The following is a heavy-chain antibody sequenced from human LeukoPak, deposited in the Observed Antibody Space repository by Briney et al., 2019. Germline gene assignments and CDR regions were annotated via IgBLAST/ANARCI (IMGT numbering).Heavy chain of an antibody. D-gene: IGHD3-10*01. CDR1: GGSISNHY. V-gene: IGHV4-59*11. CDR2: IYYSGST. J-gene: IGHJ4*02. CDR3: ARFVVRGALYYFDY. Sequence: SETLSLTCTVSGGSISNHYCSWIRQPPGKGLEWIGYIYYSGSTNYNPSLKSRVTISVDTSKNQFSLKLSSVTAADTAVYYCARFVVRGALYYFDYWGQGTLVTVSS.